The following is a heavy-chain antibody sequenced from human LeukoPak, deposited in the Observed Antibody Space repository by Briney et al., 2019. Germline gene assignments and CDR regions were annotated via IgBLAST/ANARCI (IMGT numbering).Heavy chain of an antibody. CDR3: AKAGGFSYGYYYFDY. D-gene: IGHD5-18*01. Sequence: LSLTCTVSGGSISSGGYYWSWIRQHPGKGLEWVSGISGSGGSTHYADSVKGRFTISRDNSKNTLYLQMNSLRAEDTAVYYCAKAGGFSYGYYYFDYWGQGTLVTVSS. J-gene: IGHJ4*02. CDR2: ISGSGGST. CDR1: GGSISSGGYY. V-gene: IGHV3-23*01.